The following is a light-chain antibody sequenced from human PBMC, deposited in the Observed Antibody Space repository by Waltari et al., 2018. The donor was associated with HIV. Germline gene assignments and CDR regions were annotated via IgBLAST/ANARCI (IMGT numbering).Light chain of an antibody. Sequence: QSALTQPASVSGSPGQSITISCTGPSSDVGRSNFVSWYQQHPGNAPKLIIYEGDKRPSGVSYRFSGSKSGSTASLTISGLQAEDEADYYCCSYAGSSTYVVFGGGTQLTVL. J-gene: IGLJ2*01. CDR3: CSYAGSSTYVV. CDR2: EGD. V-gene: IGLV2-23*01. CDR1: SSDVGRSNF.